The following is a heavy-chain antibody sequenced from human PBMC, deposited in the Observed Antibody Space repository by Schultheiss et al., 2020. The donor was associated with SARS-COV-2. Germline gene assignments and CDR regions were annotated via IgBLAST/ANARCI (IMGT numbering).Heavy chain of an antibody. J-gene: IGHJ6*04. D-gene: IGHD2-2*01. CDR2: INPNSGGT. CDR1: GYTFTGYY. CDR3: AREAGLGYCSSTSCLRLGMDV. Sequence: ASVKVSCKASGYTFTGYYMHWVRQAPGQGLEWMGWINPNSGGTNYAQKFQGRVTMTRDTSISTAYMELSRLRSDDTAVYYCAREAGLGYCSSTSCLRLGMDVWGKGTTVTVSS. V-gene: IGHV1-2*02.